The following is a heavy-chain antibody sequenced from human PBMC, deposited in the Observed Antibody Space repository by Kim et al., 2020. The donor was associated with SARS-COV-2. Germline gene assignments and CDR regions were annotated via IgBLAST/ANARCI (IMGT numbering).Heavy chain of an antibody. CDR2: ISWDGGST. D-gene: IGHD1-26*01. CDR1: GFTFDDYT. CDR3: AKDLAVGATGYYYGMDV. V-gene: IGHV3-43*01. Sequence: GGSLRLSCAASGFTFDDYTMHWVRQAPGKGLEWVSLISWDGGSTYYADSVKGRFTISRDNSKNSLYLQMNSLRTEDTALYYCAKDLAVGATGYYYGMDVWGQGTTVTVSS. J-gene: IGHJ6*02.